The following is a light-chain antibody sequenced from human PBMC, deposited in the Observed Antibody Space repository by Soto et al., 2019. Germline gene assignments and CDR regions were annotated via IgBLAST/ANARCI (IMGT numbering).Light chain of an antibody. CDR3: CSYAGSVV. V-gene: IGLV2-23*02. J-gene: IGLJ2*01. Sequence: QSALTQPASVSGSPGQSITISCTGTSSDVGSYNLVSWYQQHPGKAPKLMIYEVSKRPSGGSNRFSGSKSGNTASLTISGLQAEDEADYYCCSYAGSVVFGGGTKVTVL. CDR2: EVS. CDR1: SSDVGSYNL.